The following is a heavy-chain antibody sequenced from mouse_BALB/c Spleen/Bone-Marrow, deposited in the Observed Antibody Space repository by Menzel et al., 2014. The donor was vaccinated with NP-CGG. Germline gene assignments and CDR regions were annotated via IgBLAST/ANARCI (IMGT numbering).Heavy chain of an antibody. V-gene: IGHV7-1*02. J-gene: IGHJ3*01. CDR3: ARDVGYGNYFVY. CDR1: GFTFSDFY. D-gene: IGHD2-10*02. Sequence: DVMLVESGGGLVQPGDSLRLSCATSGFTFSDFYMEWVCQPPGKRLEWIAASRNKAKYYTTEYSASVKGRFIVSRDTSQSVLYLQMNALRAEDTAIYYCARDVGYGNYFVYWGQGTLVTVSA. CDR2: SRNKAKYYTT.